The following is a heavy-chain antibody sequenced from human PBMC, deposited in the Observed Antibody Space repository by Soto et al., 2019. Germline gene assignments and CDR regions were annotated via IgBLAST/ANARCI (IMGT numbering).Heavy chain of an antibody. CDR1: GGTFSSYT. CDR3: ARTKGYCSGGSCYGYYYYYMDV. Sequence: GASVKVSCTASGGTFSSYTISWVRQAPGQGLEWMGRIIPILGIANYAQKFQGRVTITADKSTSTAYMELSSLRSEDTAVYYCARTKGYCSGGSCYGYYYYYMDVWGKGTTVTVSS. CDR2: IIPILGIA. V-gene: IGHV1-69*02. D-gene: IGHD2-15*01. J-gene: IGHJ6*03.